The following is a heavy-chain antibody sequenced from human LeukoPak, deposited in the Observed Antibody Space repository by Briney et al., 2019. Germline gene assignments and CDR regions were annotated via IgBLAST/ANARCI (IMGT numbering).Heavy chain of an antibody. CDR1: GSSISSYY. CDR3: AREIVTHGIDY. D-gene: IGHD3-22*01. Sequence: SETLSLTCTVSGSSISSYYWTWIRQPPGKGLEWIGFIYYGGATNYNSSLKSRVTISIDTSKNQFSLKLSSVTAADTAVYYCAREIVTHGIDYWGQGILVTVSS. CDR2: IYYGGAT. J-gene: IGHJ4*02. V-gene: IGHV4-59*01.